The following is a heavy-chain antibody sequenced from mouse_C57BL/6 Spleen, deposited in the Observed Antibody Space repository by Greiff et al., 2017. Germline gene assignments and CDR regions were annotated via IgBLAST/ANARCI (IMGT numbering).Heavy chain of an antibody. D-gene: IGHD2-3*01. J-gene: IGHJ2*01. V-gene: IGHV1-54*01. CDR1: GYAFTNYL. CDR3: ARWDDGYYLDY. CDR2: INPGSGGT. Sequence: QVQLKQSGAELVRPGTSVKVSCKASGYAFTNYLIEWVKQRPGRGLEWIGVINPGSGGTNYNEKFKGKATLTADKSASTAYMQLSSLTSEDSAVYFCARWDDGYYLDYWGQGTTLTVSS.